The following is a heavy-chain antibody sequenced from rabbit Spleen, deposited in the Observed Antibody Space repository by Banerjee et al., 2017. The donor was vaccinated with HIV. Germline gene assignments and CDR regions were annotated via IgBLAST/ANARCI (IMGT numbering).Heavy chain of an antibody. V-gene: IGHV1S40*01. J-gene: IGHJ4*01. Sequence: QQLVESGGGLVKPGASLTLTCKASGFSFSSGYYMSWVRQAPGKGLEWIGCIGAGSGTTYYASWAKGRFTISSDNAQNTVDLQMNSLTAADTATYFCANNHPDASSSGDDFLFNLWGPGTLVTVS. D-gene: IGHD1-1*01. CDR1: GFSFSSGYY. CDR3: ANNHPDASSSGDDFLFNL. CDR2: IGAGSGTT.